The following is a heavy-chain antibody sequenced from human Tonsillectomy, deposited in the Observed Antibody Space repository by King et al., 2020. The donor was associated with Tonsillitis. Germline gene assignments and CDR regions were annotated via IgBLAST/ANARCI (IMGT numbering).Heavy chain of an antibody. V-gene: IGHV3-74*01. CDR2: INSDGSST. CDR3: VVGGSLFSVDI. D-gene: IGHD2-15*01. J-gene: IGHJ3*02. Sequence: VQLVESGGGLVQPGGSLRLSCAASGFTFSSYWMHWVRQAPGKGLVWVSRINSDGSSTNYADSVKGRFTISRDNAKNTLYLQMNSLRADDTAVYYCVVGGSLFSVDIWGQGTMVTVSS. CDR1: GFTFSSYW.